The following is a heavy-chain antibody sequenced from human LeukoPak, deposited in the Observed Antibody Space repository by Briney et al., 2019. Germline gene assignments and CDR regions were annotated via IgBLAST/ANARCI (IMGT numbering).Heavy chain of an antibody. CDR3: ARGRVGSLLFDY. Sequence: RASVKVSCKASGGTFSSYAISWVRQAPGQGLEWMGGIIPIFGTANYAQKFQGRVTITADESTSTAYMELSSLRSEDTAVYYCARGRVGSLLFDYWGQGTLVTVSS. V-gene: IGHV1-69*13. CDR2: IIPIFGTA. CDR1: GGTFSSYA. D-gene: IGHD1-26*01. J-gene: IGHJ4*02.